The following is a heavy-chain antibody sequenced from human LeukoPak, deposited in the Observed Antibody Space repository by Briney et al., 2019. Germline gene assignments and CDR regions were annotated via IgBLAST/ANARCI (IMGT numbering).Heavy chain of an antibody. Sequence: SETLSLTCTVSGGSISSYYWSWIRQPPGEGLEWIGYIYYSGSTNYNPSFKSRVTISVDTSKNQFSLKLSSVTAADTAVYYCARLYSSGWYPDSWGQGTLVTVSS. CDR3: ARLYSSGWYPDS. CDR2: IYYSGST. D-gene: IGHD6-19*01. J-gene: IGHJ4*02. V-gene: IGHV4-59*01. CDR1: GGSISSYY.